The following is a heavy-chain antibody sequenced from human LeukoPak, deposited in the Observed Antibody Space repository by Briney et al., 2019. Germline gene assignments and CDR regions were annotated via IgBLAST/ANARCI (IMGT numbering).Heavy chain of an antibody. J-gene: IGHJ4*02. CDR2: IIPIFGTA. CDR3: ARSNSKGYYYDSSGYYFDY. V-gene: IGHV1-69*05. D-gene: IGHD3-22*01. Sequence: ASVKVSCKASGGTFSSYAISWVRQAPGQWLEWMGRIIPIFGTANYAQKFQGRVTITTDESTSTAYMELSSLRSEDTAVYYCARSNSKGYYYDSSGYYFDYWGQGTLVTVSS. CDR1: GGTFSSYA.